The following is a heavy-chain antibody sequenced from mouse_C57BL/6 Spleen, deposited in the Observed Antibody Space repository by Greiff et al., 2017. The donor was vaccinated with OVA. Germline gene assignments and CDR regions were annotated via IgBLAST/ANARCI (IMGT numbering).Heavy chain of an antibody. Sequence: EVQLQESGGGLVKPGGSLKLSCAASGFTFSDYGMHWVRQAPEKGLEWVAYISSGSSTIYYADTVKGRFTISRDNAKNTLFLQMTSLRSEDTAIYYCAKGGNYERYYAMDYWGQGTSVTVSS. CDR1: GFTFSDYG. CDR3: AKGGNYERYYAMDY. J-gene: IGHJ4*01. V-gene: IGHV5-17*01. CDR2: ISSGSSTI. D-gene: IGHD2-1*01.